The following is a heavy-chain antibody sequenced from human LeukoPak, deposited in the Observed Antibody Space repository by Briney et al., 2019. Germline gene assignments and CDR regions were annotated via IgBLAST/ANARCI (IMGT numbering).Heavy chain of an antibody. Sequence: GGSLRLSCGASGFTFSSYAMSWVRQAPGKGLEWVSTLLRRGGRAYYADSVKGRFTISRDDSKDTLYLQMNSLRAEDTAMYYCAKDRLASGYSGFDFWGQGTRVTVSS. V-gene: IGHV3-23*01. J-gene: IGHJ4*02. CDR1: GFTFSSYA. D-gene: IGHD3-22*01. CDR3: AKDRLASGYSGFDF. CDR2: LLRRGGRA.